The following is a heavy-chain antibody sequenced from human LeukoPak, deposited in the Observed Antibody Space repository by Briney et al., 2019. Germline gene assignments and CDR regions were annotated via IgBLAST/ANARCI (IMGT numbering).Heavy chain of an antibody. CDR2: IYYSGST. V-gene: IGHV4-39*01. CDR1: GGSISSSGYY. D-gene: IGHD3-22*01. J-gene: IGHJ4*02. CDR3: ARRATYYYDSSGYYYTSYFDY. Sequence: SETLSLTCTVSGGSISSSGYYWGWIRQPPGKGLEWIGTIYYSGSTYYNPSLKSRVTISVDTSQNQFSLNLSSVTATDTAVYYCARRATYYYDSSGYYYTSYFDYWGQGTLVTVSS.